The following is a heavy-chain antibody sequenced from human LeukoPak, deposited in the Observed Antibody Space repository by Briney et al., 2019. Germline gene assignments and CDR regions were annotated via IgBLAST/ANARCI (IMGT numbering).Heavy chain of an antibody. D-gene: IGHD1-7*01. J-gene: IGHJ4*02. Sequence: PGGSLRLSCAASGFTFSSYWMSWVRQAPGKGLEWVANIKQDGSEKYYVDSVKGRFTISRDNAKNSLYLQMNSLRAEDTAVYYCARDGGTRRGYHRSHPAFDYWGQGTLVTVSS. V-gene: IGHV3-7*01. CDR1: GFTFSSYW. CDR3: ARDGGTRRGYHRSHPAFDY. CDR2: IKQDGSEK.